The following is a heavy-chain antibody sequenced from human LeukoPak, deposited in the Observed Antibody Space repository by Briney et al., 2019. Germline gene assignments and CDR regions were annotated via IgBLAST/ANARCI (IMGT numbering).Heavy chain of an antibody. D-gene: IGHD1-26*01. CDR1: GFTFSSYS. J-gene: IGHJ6*02. CDR2: ISSSSSYI. Sequence: GGSLRLSCAASGFTFSSYSMNWARQAPGKGLEWVSSISSSSSYICYADSVKGRFTISRDNAKNSLYLQMNSLRAEDTAVYYCARAKEWELLPYYYYGMDVWGQGTTVTVPS. V-gene: IGHV3-21*01. CDR3: ARAKEWELLPYYYYGMDV.